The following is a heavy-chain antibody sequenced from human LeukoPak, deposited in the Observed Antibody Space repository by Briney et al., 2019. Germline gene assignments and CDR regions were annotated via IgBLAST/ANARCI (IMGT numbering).Heavy chain of an antibody. V-gene: IGHV3-30-3*01. CDR2: ISYDGSNK. J-gene: IGHJ3*02. D-gene: IGHD2-2*01. CDR3: AREGGYQLLWGAFDI. Sequence: GGSLRLSCAASGFTFSSHAMHWVRQAPGKGLEWVAVISYDGSNKYYADSVKGRFTISRDNSKNTLYLQMNSLRAEDTAVYYCAREGGYQLLWGAFDIWGQGTMVTVSS. CDR1: GFTFSSHA.